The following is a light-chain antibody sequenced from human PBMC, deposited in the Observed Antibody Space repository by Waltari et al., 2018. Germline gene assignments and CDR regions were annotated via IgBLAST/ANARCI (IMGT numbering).Light chain of an antibody. Sequence: QSVLTQPPSVSGAPGQRVTISCTGSSSHIGAGYDVHWYQQLPGTAPKLLIYLNNDRPSGVPDRFSGSKSGTSASLAITGLQAEDEADYYCQSYDSSLSASVFGGGTKLTVL. CDR2: LNN. J-gene: IGLJ3*02. CDR1: SSHIGAGYD. CDR3: QSYDSSLSASV. V-gene: IGLV1-40*01.